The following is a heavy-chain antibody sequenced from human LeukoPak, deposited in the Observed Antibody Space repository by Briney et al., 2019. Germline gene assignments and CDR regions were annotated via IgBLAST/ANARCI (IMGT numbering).Heavy chain of an antibody. CDR2: ISTSGVTI. Sequence: GGSLRLSCAASGFTFSGYEMNWVRQAPGKGLEWVSHISTSGVTIHYSDSVKGRFSSSRDNAKNSLYLQMNSLRVEDTAVYYCARDAVAGHTVFDYWGQGTLVTVSS. CDR3: ARDAVAGHTVFDY. J-gene: IGHJ4*02. CDR1: GFTFSGYE. D-gene: IGHD2-15*01. V-gene: IGHV3-48*03.